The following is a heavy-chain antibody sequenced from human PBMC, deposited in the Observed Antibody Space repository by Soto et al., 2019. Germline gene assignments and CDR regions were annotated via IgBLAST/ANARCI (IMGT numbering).Heavy chain of an antibody. Sequence: PGGSLRLSCAASGFTFSSYGMHWVRQAPGKGLEWVAVIWYDGSNKYYADSVKGRFTISRDNSKNTLYLQMNSLRAEDTAVYYCARSSLTFYYYYGMDVWGQGTTVTVS. J-gene: IGHJ6*02. V-gene: IGHV3-33*01. CDR1: GFTFSSYG. CDR2: IWYDGSNK. D-gene: IGHD6-13*01. CDR3: ARSSLTFYYYYGMDV.